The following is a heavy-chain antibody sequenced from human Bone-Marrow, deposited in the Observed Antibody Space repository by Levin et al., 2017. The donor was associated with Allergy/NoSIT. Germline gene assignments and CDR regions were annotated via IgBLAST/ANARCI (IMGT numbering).Heavy chain of an antibody. Sequence: SETLSLTCTVSGGSISSGDYYWSWIRQPPGKGLEWIGYIYYSGSTYYNPSLKSRVTISVDTSKNQFSLKLSSVTAADTAVYYCARDLNYDILTGSIRINDAFDIWGQGTMVTVSS. CDR1: GGSISSGDYY. D-gene: IGHD3-9*01. V-gene: IGHV4-30-4*01. J-gene: IGHJ3*02. CDR2: IYYSGST. CDR3: ARDLNYDILTGSIRINDAFDI.